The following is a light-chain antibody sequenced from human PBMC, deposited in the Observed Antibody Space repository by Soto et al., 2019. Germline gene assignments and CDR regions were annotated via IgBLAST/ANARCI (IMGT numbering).Light chain of an antibody. CDR2: AAS. V-gene: IGKV1-17*01. CDR3: LQHNTYPPT. Sequence: DIQMTQSPSSLSASVGDRVTITCRASQGIRNDLGWYQQKPGEAPKRLIYAASSLHSGVPSRFSGSGFGTDFPLTITTLQHEDFATYYCLQHNTYPPTFGQGTKVEI. CDR1: QGIRND. J-gene: IGKJ1*01.